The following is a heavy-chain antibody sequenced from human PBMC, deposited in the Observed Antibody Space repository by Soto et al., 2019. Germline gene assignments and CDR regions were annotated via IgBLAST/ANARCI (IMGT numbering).Heavy chain of an antibody. D-gene: IGHD3-22*01. V-gene: IGHV1-46*01. CDR1: GYTFTSYY. Sequence: ASSVKVSCKASGYTFTSYYMHWVRQAPGQGLEWMGIINPSGGSTSYAQKFQGRVTMTRDTSTSTVYMELSSLRSEDTAVYYCARKGHYYDSSGYVKGFDPWGQGTLVTVS. J-gene: IGHJ5*02. CDR2: INPSGGST. CDR3: ARKGHYYDSSGYVKGFDP.